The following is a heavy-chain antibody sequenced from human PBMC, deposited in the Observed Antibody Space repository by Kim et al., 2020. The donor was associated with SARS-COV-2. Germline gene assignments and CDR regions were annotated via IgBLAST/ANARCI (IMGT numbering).Heavy chain of an antibody. D-gene: IGHD3-22*01. CDR3: ARSSYYRFDC. J-gene: IGHJ4*02. V-gene: IGHV3-48*02. Sequence: GWSLRLSCAASGFTFTDYSMNWVRQAPGKGPEWVSYIKSSSGTYYADSVKGRFTMSRDNAKNSVYLQMSSLRDEDTALYYCARSSYYRFDCWGQGTLVTVSS. CDR2: IKSSSGT. CDR1: GFTFTDYS.